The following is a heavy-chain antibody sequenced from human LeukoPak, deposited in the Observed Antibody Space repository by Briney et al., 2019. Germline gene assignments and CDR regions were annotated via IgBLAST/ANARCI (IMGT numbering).Heavy chain of an antibody. V-gene: IGHV4-59*01. CDR2: IHYTGST. CDR1: GFTFSDYT. J-gene: IGHJ5*02. D-gene: IGHD3-10*01. CDR3: ARGGYYGSGNDFRFDP. Sequence: KPGGSLRLSCAASGFTFSDYTMSWVRQAPGKGLGCIGYIHYTGSTNYNPSLKSRVTISVDTSKNQFSLKLSSVTAADTAIYYCARGGYYGSGNDFRFDPWGQGTLVTVSS.